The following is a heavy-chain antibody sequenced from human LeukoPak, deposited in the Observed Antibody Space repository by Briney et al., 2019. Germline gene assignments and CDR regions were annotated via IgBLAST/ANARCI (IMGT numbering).Heavy chain of an antibody. V-gene: IGHV3-7*01. D-gene: IGHD6-19*01. Sequence: PGGSPRLSCTASGFTFSTYWMNWVRQAPGKGLEWVANIKEDGSEKYYVDSVKGRFTISRDNAKNSLYLQMNSLRPEDTAVYSCARSRGVAGTSEFDPWGQGTLVTVSS. CDR2: IKEDGSEK. CDR1: GFTFSTYW. J-gene: IGHJ5*02. CDR3: ARSRGVAGTSEFDP.